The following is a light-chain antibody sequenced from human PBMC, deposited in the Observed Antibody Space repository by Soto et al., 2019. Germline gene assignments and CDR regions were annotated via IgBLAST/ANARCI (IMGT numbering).Light chain of an antibody. Sequence: GDRVTITCRASQSITTYLNWYQQKPGNAPEVLISAASSLQSGVPSRFRGSGSGTVFALTIGSLQPEDFATYFCQQTFTTPWTFGHGTKVDIK. J-gene: IGKJ1*01. CDR3: QQTFTTPWT. V-gene: IGKV1-39*01. CDR2: AAS. CDR1: QSITTY.